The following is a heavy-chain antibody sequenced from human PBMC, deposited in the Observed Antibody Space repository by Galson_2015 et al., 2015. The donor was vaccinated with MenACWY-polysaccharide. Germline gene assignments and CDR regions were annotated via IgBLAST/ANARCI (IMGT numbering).Heavy chain of an antibody. D-gene: IGHD6-13*01. V-gene: IGHV3-74*01. CDR1: GFTFNTHW. CDR2: INRDGSNT. Sequence: SLRLSCAASGFTFNTHWMHWVRQAPGKGLMWVSRINRDGSNTDYADSVKGRFTISRDNAKNTLFLQMNSLRAEDTAVYYCARGGNNSTWYTWFDPWGQGTLVTVSS. J-gene: IGHJ5*02. CDR3: ARGGNNSTWYTWFDP.